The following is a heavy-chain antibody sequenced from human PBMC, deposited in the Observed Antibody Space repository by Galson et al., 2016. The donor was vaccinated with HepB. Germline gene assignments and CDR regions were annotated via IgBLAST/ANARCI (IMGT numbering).Heavy chain of an antibody. D-gene: IGHD2-2*01. CDR3: ARLVLGYWDCSSTSCYAIDYYGMDV. J-gene: IGHJ6*02. V-gene: IGHV5-51*01. CDR1: GYSFTSYW. Sequence: QSGAEVKKPGESLKISCKGSGYSFTSYWIGWVRQMPGKGLEWMGIIYPGDSDTRYSPSFQGQVTISADKSISTAYLQWSSLKASDTAMYYCARLVLGYWDCSSTSCYAIDYYGMDVWGQGTTVTVSS. CDR2: IYPGDSDT.